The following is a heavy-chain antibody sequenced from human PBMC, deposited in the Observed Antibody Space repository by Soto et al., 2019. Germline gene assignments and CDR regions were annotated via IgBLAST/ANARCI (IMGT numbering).Heavy chain of an antibody. J-gene: IGHJ4*02. D-gene: IGHD5-18*01. CDR2: INAGNGNT. CDR1: GYTFTSYA. V-gene: IGHV1-3*01. CDR3: ARGLNGYLNFFDY. Sequence: ASVKVSCKASGYTFTSYAMHWVRQAPGQRLEWMGWINAGNGNTKYSQKFRGRVTITRDTSASTAYMELSILRSEDTAVFYCARGLNGYLNFFDYWGQGTRVTSPQ.